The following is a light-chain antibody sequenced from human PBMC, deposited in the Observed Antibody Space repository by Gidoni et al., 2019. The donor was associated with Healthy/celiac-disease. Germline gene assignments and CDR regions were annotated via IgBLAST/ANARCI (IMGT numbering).Light chain of an antibody. V-gene: IGKV1-13*02. CDR2: DAS. CDR3: QQFNSYPFT. J-gene: IGKJ3*01. Sequence: AIQLTQSPSSLSASVGDRVTITCRASQGISSALAWYQQKPGKAPKLLIYDASRLDFTLTISSLQPEDFATYYCQQFNSYPFTFGPGTKVDIK. CDR1: QGISSA.